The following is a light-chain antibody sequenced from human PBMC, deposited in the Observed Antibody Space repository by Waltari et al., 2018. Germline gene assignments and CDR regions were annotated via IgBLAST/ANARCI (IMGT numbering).Light chain of an antibody. V-gene: IGLV2-14*01. CDR2: EVT. CDR1: SNDVGAQHL. CDR3: SSYSTTFTVL. Sequence: QSALTQPASVSGSLGQSISLSCPGTSNDVGAQHLFPWYPQYPGRSPKLVIYEVTNRPSGISSRFSGSKSGNTASLTISGLQSEDEAEYFCSSYSTTFTVLFGGGTKVTV. J-gene: IGLJ3*02.